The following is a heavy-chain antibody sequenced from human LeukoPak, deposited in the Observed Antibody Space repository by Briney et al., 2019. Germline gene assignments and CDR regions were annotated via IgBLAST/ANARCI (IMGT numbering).Heavy chain of an antibody. J-gene: IGHJ4*02. Sequence: SVKVSCKASGGTFSSYAISWVRQAPGQGLEWMGGIIPIFGTANYAQKFQGRVTIAADESTSTAYMELSSLRSEDTAVYYCARDLGGSGRIADDYWGQGTLVTVSS. CDR1: GGTFSSYA. CDR3: ARDLGGSGRIADDY. CDR2: IIPIFGTA. V-gene: IGHV1-69*13. D-gene: IGHD3-10*01.